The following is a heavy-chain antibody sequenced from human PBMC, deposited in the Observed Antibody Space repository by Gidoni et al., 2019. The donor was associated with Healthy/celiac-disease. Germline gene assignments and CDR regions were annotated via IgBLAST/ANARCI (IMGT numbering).Heavy chain of an antibody. Sequence: QVQLVESGGGVVQHGRALRLSCPASRLTFSSYAMHWVRQAPGKGLEWVTVRSYDGSNKYYADSVKGRFTISRDNTKNTLYLQMNSLRAEDTAVYYCARDSSGWYVLDYWGQGTLVTVSS. CDR1: RLTFSSYA. V-gene: IGHV3-30-3*01. D-gene: IGHD6-19*01. CDR2: RSYDGSNK. CDR3: ARDSSGWYVLDY. J-gene: IGHJ4*02.